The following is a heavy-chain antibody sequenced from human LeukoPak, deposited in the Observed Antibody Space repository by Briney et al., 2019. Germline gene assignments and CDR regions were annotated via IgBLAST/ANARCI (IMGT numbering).Heavy chain of an antibody. CDR1: GFTFSSYA. J-gene: IGHJ4*02. D-gene: IGHD6-13*01. CDR3: AKDFSFIAAATFDY. V-gene: IGHV3-23*01. Sequence: GGSLRLSCAASGFTFSSYAMSWVRQAPGMGLEWVSSIGSSGDITYYADSVKGRFTISRDNSKNTLHLQMNSLRAEDTAIYYCAKDFSFIAAATFDYWGQGTLVTVSS. CDR2: IGSSGDIT.